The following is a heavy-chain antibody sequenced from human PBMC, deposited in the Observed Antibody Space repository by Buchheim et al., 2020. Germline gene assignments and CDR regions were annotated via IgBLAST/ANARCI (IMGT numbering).Heavy chain of an antibody. Sequence: QVQLQQWGAGLLKPSETLSLPCAVYGGSFSGYSWSWIRQPPGKGLEWIGEINHSGSTTYNPSLKSRFTISFDTSKNQFSLKLSSVTAADTAVYYCARGHPIDGIAVAGTSADLFGFPYWGQGTL. V-gene: IGHV4-34*01. CDR1: GGSFSGYS. D-gene: IGHD6-19*01. CDR2: INHSGST. J-gene: IGHJ4*02. CDR3: ARGHPIDGIAVAGTSADLFGFPY.